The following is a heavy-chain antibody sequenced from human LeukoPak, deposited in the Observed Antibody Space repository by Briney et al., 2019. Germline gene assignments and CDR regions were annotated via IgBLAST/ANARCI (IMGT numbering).Heavy chain of an antibody. V-gene: IGHV1-2*04. Sequence: ASVKVSCKASGYTFTGYYMHWVRQAPGQGLEWMGWINPNSGGTNYAQKFQGWVTMTRDTSISTACMELSRLRSDDTAVYYCAVALKDRYFDYWGQGTLVTVSS. J-gene: IGHJ4*02. CDR3: AVALKDRYFDY. CDR2: INPNSGGT. CDR1: GYTFTGYY. D-gene: IGHD2-15*01.